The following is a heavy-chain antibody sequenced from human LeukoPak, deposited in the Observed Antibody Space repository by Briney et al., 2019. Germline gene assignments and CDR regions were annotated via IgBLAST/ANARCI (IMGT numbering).Heavy chain of an antibody. Sequence: GGSLRLSCAASGFTFSNAWMSWVRQAPGKGLEWVANIKPDGSEKYYVDSVKGRFTISRDNAKNSLSLQMNSLRAEDTAVYYCARDQWWQFIAVAITSYFDRWGQGTLVTVSS. J-gene: IGHJ4*02. D-gene: IGHD6-19*01. CDR1: GFTFSNAW. V-gene: IGHV3-7*01. CDR2: IKPDGSEK. CDR3: ARDQWWQFIAVAITSYFDR.